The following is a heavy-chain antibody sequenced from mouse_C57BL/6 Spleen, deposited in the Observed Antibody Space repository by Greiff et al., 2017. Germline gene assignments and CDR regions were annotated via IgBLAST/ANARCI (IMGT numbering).Heavy chain of an antibody. CDR3: ARIAGPSFDY. Sequence: QVQLQQPGAELVMPGASVKLSCTASGYTFTSYWMHWVKQRPGQGLEWIGEIDPSDSYTNYNQKFKGKSTLTVDKSSSTAYMQLSSLASEDSAVYYCARIAGPSFDYWGQGTTLTVSS. D-gene: IGHD1-1*01. CDR2: IDPSDSYT. J-gene: IGHJ2*01. V-gene: IGHV1-69*01. CDR1: GYTFTSYW.